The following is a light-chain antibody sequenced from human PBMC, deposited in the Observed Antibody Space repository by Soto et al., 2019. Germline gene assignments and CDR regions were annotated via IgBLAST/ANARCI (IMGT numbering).Light chain of an antibody. J-gene: IGLJ2*01. Sequence: QPVLTQSPSASASLGASVKLTCTLSSGHSSYAIAWHQQQPEKGPRYLMNLNSDGSHSKGDGIPGRFSGSSSGAERYLTISRLQSEDEADYYCKTWGTGIVVFGGGTKLTVL. V-gene: IGLV4-69*01. CDR2: LNSDGSH. CDR3: KTWGTGIVV. CDR1: SGHSSYA.